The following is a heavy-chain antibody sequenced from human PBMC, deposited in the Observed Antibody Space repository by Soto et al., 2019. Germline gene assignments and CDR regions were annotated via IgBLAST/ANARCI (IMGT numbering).Heavy chain of an antibody. D-gene: IGHD6-19*01. CDR2: ISAYNGNT. CDR1: GYTFTSYG. CDR3: ARDIAVAGPFSTTYYYYYGMDV. V-gene: IGHV1-18*01. J-gene: IGHJ6*02. Sequence: GASVKVSCKASGYTFTSYGITWVRQAPGQGLEWVGWISAYNGNTNYAQKLQGRVTMTTDTSTSTAYMELRSLRSDDTAVYYCARDIAVAGPFSTTYYYYYGMDVWGQGTTVTVSS.